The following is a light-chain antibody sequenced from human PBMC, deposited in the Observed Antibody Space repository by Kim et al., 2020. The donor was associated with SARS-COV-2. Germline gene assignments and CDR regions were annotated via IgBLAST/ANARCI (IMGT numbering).Light chain of an antibody. J-gene: IGLJ1*01. CDR3: LSYSRSSIV. CDR2: DVN. Sequence: PGHSITISCTGTNSDVDAYNYVSWYQQQPGRAPKLMIYDVNKRPSGITNRFSGSKSGNTASLTISGLQPEDDSDYYCLSYSRSSIVFGSGTKVTVL. CDR1: NSDVDAYNY. V-gene: IGLV2-14*03.